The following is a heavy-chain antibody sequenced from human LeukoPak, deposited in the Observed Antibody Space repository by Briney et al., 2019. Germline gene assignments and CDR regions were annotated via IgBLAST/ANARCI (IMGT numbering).Heavy chain of an antibody. J-gene: IGHJ4*02. D-gene: IGHD6-25*01. CDR2: ISNSGANI. V-gene: IGHV3-48*03. CDR1: GFTFRNYE. Sequence: GGSLRLSCAASGFTFRNYEMTWVRQAPGKGRECVSYISNSGANIFYADSVKARFTVSRDNAKNSLFLQMNSLRPEDTAVYYCARDAHSGDGWGQGTLVTVSS. CDR3: ARDAHSGDG.